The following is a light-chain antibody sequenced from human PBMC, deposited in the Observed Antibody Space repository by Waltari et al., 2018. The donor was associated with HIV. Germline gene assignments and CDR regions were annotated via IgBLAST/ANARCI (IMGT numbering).Light chain of an antibody. V-gene: IGLV2-14*01. CDR3: SSYTSITLI. CDR2: EVS. J-gene: IGLJ2*01. CDR1: ARDIGGNNY. Sequence: QSALNQPASVSGSPGQSITISCTGSARDIGGNNYASWYQHYPGKAPKLIIYEVSRRPSVVSNRFSGSKSGNTASLTISGLRAEDEADYYCSSYTSITLIFGGGTKLTVL.